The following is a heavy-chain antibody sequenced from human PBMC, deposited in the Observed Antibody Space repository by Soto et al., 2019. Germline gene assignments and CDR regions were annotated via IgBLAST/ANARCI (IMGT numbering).Heavy chain of an antibody. CDR3: ARDTGSYVGSGRYYYYGMDV. J-gene: IGHJ6*02. CDR1: GGTFSSYA. CDR2: IIPIFGTA. V-gene: IGHV1-69*06. Sequence: SVKVSCKASGGTFSSYAISWVRQAPGQGLEWMGGIIPIFGTANYAQKFQGRVTITADKSTSTAYMELSSLRSEDTAVYYCARDTGSYVGSGRYYYYGMDVWGQGTTVTVSS. D-gene: IGHD3-10*01.